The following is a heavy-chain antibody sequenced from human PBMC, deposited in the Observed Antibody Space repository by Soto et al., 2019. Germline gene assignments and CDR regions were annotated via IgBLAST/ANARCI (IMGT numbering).Heavy chain of an antibody. CDR1: GGTFSSHA. Sequence: QVQLLQSGAEVKKPGSSMNVSCKTLGGTFSSHAVNWLRQSPGNRFEWIGGIIPLFGAKNFAQKFQGRVTITADRSKNTVYMALSSLRLEDPALYYCARVAQVGSGWFEPWGQGTLVTVSS. D-gene: IGHD1-26*01. CDR2: IIPLFGAK. J-gene: IGHJ5*02. V-gene: IGHV1-69*06. CDR3: ARVAQVGSGWFEP.